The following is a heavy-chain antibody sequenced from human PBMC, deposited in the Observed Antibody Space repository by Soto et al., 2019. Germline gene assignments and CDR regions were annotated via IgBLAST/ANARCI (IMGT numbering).Heavy chain of an antibody. CDR3: ARIGYCSGGSCPYFDY. CDR1: GYSFTSYW. J-gene: IGHJ4*02. Sequence: RGESLKISCKGSGYSFTSYWIGWVRQMPGKGLEWMGIIYPGDSDTRYSPSFQGQVTISADKSISTAYLQWSSLKASDTAMYYCARIGYCSGGSCPYFDYWGQGTLVTVSS. CDR2: IYPGDSDT. V-gene: IGHV5-51*01. D-gene: IGHD2-15*01.